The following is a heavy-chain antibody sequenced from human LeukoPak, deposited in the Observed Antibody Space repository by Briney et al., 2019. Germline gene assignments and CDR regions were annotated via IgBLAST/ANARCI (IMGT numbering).Heavy chain of an antibody. CDR1: GGTFSSYA. V-gene: IGHV1-69*05. CDR3: ARKNKLLWFGELRGWFDP. J-gene: IGHJ5*02. CDR2: IIPIFGTA. D-gene: IGHD3-10*01. Sequence: SVKVSCKASGGTFSSYAISWVRQAPGQGLEWMGGIIPIFGTANYAQKFQGGVTITTDESTSTAYMELSSLRSEDTAVYYCARKNKLLWFGELRGWFDPWGQGTLVTVSS.